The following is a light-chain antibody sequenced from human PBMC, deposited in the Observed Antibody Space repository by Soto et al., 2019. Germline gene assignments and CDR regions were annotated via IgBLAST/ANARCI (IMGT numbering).Light chain of an antibody. Sequence: DIQVTQSPSSLSSSLGDRVTITCRANQGIGDSLAWFQQQPGKVPKLLIYAASALQSGVPSRFSGSGSGTDFTLTISSLQPEDIATYYCQKYNSAPLTFGGGTKVEI. V-gene: IGKV1-27*01. CDR1: QGIGDS. J-gene: IGKJ4*01. CDR3: QKYNSAPLT. CDR2: AAS.